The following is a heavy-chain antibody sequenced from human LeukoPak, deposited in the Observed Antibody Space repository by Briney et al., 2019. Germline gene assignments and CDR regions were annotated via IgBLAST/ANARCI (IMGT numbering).Heavy chain of an antibody. CDR2: INPNSGGT. Sequence: ASVNVSFKASGYSFTGYFMHWVRQAPGQELEWMGWINPNSGGTKYAQKFQGRVTMTRDTSISTAYMELSRLRSDDTAVYYCAAYLDFWSGYSPNWFDPWGQGTLVTVSS. V-gene: IGHV1-2*02. D-gene: IGHD3-3*01. CDR3: AAYLDFWSGYSPNWFDP. J-gene: IGHJ5*02. CDR1: GYSFTGYF.